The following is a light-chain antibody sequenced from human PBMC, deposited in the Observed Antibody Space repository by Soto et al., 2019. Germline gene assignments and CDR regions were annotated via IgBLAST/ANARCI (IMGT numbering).Light chain of an antibody. CDR1: QGIRDA. J-gene: IGKJ1*01. V-gene: IGKV1-17*01. Sequence: DIQMTQSPSSLSASVGDRVTITCRASQGIRDALGWYQQKPGKAPKRLFYAASSLQSGVPSRFSGSGSGTEFTLTIRSLQPEEFATYYCLQHNSYPQTLGQGTKVEIQ. CDR2: AAS. CDR3: LQHNSYPQT.